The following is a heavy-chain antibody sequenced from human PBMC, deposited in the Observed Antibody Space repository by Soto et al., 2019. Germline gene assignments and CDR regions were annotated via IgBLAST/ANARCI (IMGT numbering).Heavy chain of an antibody. CDR1: GYTFSTHY. V-gene: IGHV1-46*01. CDR3: ARLYSSGWPRSYFDY. Sequence: QAQVVQSGAEVKKPGASVKVSCKASGYTFSTHYMHWVRQAPGQGLEWMGKINPNGGSTSYAQKFQGRVTMTRDTSTSTVYMELRSLRSDDTAVYYCARLYSSGWPRSYFDYWGQGTLVTVSS. J-gene: IGHJ4*02. CDR2: INPNGGST. D-gene: IGHD6-19*01.